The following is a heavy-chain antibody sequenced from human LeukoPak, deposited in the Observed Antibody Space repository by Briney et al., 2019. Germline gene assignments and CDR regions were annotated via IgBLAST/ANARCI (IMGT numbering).Heavy chain of an antibody. V-gene: IGHV1-46*01. CDR3: ARDDRRGVKRVYYYGMDV. D-gene: IGHD2-21*01. CDR1: GYTFTSYY. J-gene: IGHJ6*02. CDR2: INPSGGST. Sequence: GASVKVSCKASGYTFTSYYMHWVRQAPGQGLEWMGIINPSGGSTSYAQKFQGRVTMTRDTSTSTVYMELSSLRSEDTAVYYCARDDRRGVKRVYYYGMDVWGQGTTVTVSS.